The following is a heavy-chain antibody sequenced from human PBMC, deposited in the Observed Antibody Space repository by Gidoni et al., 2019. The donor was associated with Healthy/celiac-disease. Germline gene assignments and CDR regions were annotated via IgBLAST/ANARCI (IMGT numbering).Heavy chain of an antibody. CDR2: INHSGST. Sequence: QVQLQQWGAGLLKPSETLSLTCAVYGGSFSGYYWSWIRQPPGKGLEWIGEINHSGSTNYNPSLKSRVTISVDTSKNQFSLKLSSVTAADTAVYYCARVAGSIAAAGTRWFDPWGQGTLVTVSS. J-gene: IGHJ5*02. CDR1: GGSFSGYY. V-gene: IGHV4-34*01. CDR3: ARVAGSIAAAGTRWFDP. D-gene: IGHD6-13*01.